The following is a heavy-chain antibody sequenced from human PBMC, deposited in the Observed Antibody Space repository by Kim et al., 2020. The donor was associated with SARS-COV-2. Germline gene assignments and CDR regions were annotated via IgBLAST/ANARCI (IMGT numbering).Heavy chain of an antibody. CDR3: VKVEGSGSEP. J-gene: IGHJ5*02. CDR2: ST. D-gene: IGHD3-10*01. Sequence: STYYADSVKGRFTISRDNSKNTLYLQMSSLRAEDTAVYYCVKVEGSGSEPWGQGTLVTVSS. V-gene: IGHV3-64D*09.